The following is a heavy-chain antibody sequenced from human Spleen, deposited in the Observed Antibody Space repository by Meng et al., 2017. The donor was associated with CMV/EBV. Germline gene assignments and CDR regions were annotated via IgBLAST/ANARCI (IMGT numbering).Heavy chain of an antibody. V-gene: IGHV3-21*01. J-gene: IGHJ4*02. D-gene: IGHD4-17*01. CDR2: ISSSSSYI. CDR3: ARDLLDERTTVTPFDAFDL. Sequence: GESLKISCAASGFTFSSYSMNWVRQAPGKGLEWVSSISSSSSYIYYADSVKGRFTISRDNAKNSLYLQMNSLRAEDTAVYYCARDLLDERTTVTPFDAFDLWGQGTLVTVSS. CDR1: GFTFSSYS.